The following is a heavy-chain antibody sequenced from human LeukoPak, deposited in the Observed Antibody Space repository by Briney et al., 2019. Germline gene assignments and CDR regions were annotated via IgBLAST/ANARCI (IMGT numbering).Heavy chain of an antibody. CDR2: ISSSSSYT. J-gene: IGHJ4*02. V-gene: IGHV3-11*05. CDR3: ARVPLSRCTNGHCFPTFDY. Sequence: GGSLRLSCVASGFTFSDYYMNWIRQAPGKGLEWVSYISSSSSYTEYADSVKGRVTISRDNANNSLYLQMNSLRAEDTAVYYCARVPLSRCTNGHCFPTFDYWGQGTLVTVSS. CDR1: GFTFSDYY. D-gene: IGHD2-8*01.